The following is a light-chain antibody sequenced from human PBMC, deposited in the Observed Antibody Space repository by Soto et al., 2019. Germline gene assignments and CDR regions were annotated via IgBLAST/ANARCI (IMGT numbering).Light chain of an antibody. Sequence: IVMTQSPATLSVSPGERATLSCRASQNVSNNLAWYQQKPGQAPRLLIYAASTRATGIPTRFSGSGSGTEFTLTISSLQSEDFAVYYCLQYNNWGTFGQGTKVDFK. CDR2: AAS. J-gene: IGKJ1*01. V-gene: IGKV3-15*01. CDR1: QNVSNN. CDR3: LQYNNWGT.